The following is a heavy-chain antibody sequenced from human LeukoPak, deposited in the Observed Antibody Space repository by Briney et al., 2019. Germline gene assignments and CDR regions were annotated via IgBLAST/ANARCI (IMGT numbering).Heavy chain of an antibody. D-gene: IGHD3-3*01. Sequence: KSSETLSLTCAVYGESCSYYSWIWIRQPPGKGLEWIGEINHSGSTNYNPSLRRRVTISVDTSKNQFSLRLSSVTAADTAVYYCARAGGGTYDFWSGYSTGLGYWGQGTLVTVSS. V-gene: IGHV4-34*01. CDR1: GESCSYYS. J-gene: IGHJ4*02. CDR2: INHSGST. CDR3: ARAGGGTYDFWSGYSTGLGY.